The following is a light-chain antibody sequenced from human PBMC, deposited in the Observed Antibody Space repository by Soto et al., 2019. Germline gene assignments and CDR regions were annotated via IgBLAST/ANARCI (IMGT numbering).Light chain of an antibody. CDR2: KAS. V-gene: IGKV1-5*03. CDR3: QQYKSYSRT. CDR1: QTISSW. J-gene: IGKJ1*01. Sequence: DIQMTQSPSTLSGSVGDRVXXXXXASQTISSWLAWYQQKPGKAPKLLIYKASNLESGVPSRFSGSGSGTEFTLTISSLQPDDFATYYCQQYKSYSRTFGQGTKVDIK.